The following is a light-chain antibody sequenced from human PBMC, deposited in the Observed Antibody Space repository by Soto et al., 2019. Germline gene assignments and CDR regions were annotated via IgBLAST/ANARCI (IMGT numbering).Light chain of an antibody. Sequence: DIQMTQSPSTLSASVGDRVTITCRASQSISSWLAWYQQKPGKAPKLLIYDASSLESGVPSRFSGSASGTAFSLAFSSLQPDDFATYYCQQYHSYLTFGGGTKVEIK. CDR2: DAS. J-gene: IGKJ4*01. V-gene: IGKV1-5*01. CDR3: QQYHSYLT. CDR1: QSISSW.